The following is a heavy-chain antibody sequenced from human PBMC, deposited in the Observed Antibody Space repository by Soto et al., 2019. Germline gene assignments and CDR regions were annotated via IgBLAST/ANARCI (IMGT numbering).Heavy chain of an antibody. CDR3: ARAPYYYDSSRYYYV. Sequence: ASVKVSCKASGYTFTSYGISGVRQAPGQGLEWMGWISAYNGNTNYAQKLQGRVTMTTDTSTSTAYMELRSLRSDDTAVYYCARAPYYYDSSRYYYVWGQGTLVTVSS. V-gene: IGHV1-18*01. CDR1: GYTFTSYG. J-gene: IGHJ4*02. D-gene: IGHD3-22*01. CDR2: ISAYNGNT.